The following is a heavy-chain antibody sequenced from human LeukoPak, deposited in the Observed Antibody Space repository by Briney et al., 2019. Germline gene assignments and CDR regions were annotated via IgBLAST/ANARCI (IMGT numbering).Heavy chain of an antibody. Sequence: GGSLRLSCAAFSGFAMSWVRQAPGRGLEWVSAINGRGDDTYYPDSVKGRFTISRDNSNNTLYLQMNSLRAEDTAVYYCAKGHRSSSSFFDSWGQGILVTDSS. CDR1: SGFA. J-gene: IGHJ4*02. D-gene: IGHD6-19*01. CDR2: INGRGDDT. CDR3: AKGHRSSSSFFDS. V-gene: IGHV3-23*01.